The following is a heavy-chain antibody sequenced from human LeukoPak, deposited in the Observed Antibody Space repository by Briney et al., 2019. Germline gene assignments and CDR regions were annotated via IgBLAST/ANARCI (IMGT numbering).Heavy chain of an antibody. V-gene: IGHV3-20*04. D-gene: IGHD3-16*01. CDR3: AKGGLRGGTYNDDF. Sequence: GGSLRLSCATSGFTFEDYGMSWVRQAPGKGLEWVSGINWNGGSTGYADSVKGRFTISRDNAKNSLYLQMNSLRAEDTALYYCAKGGLRGGTYNDDFWGQGTLVTASS. CDR1: GFTFEDYG. J-gene: IGHJ4*02. CDR2: INWNGGST.